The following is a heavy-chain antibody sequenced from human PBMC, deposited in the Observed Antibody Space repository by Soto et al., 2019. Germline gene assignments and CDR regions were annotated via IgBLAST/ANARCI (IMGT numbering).Heavy chain of an antibody. J-gene: IGHJ4*02. D-gene: IGHD3-22*01. CDR2: IYYSGFT. CDR3: ARDRGNYDSGVYGLDY. V-gene: IGHV4-31*03. Sequence: QVQLQESGPGLVKPSQTLSLTCTVSGGSISSGAFYWSWIRHHPGKGLEWIGYIYYSGFTYYNPSLKSRVTISADTSKNQFSLNLNSVTAADTAVYYCARDRGNYDSGVYGLDYWGQGTLVTVSS. CDR1: GGSISSGAFY.